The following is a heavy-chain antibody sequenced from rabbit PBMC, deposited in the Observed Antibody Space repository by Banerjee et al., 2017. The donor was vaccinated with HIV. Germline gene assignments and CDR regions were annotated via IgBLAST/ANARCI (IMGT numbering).Heavy chain of an antibody. V-gene: IGHV1S45*01. J-gene: IGHJ4*01. D-gene: IGHD6-1*01. Sequence: QEQLEESGGDLVKPEGSLTLTCTASGFSFSSSYWICWVRQAPGKGLEWIACIYAGSSGFTYYASWAKGRFTISKTSSTTVTLQMTSLTAADTATYFCSRDSGAGYGDADYFDLWGPGTLVTVS. CDR2: IYAGSSGFT. CDR1: GFSFSSSYW. CDR3: SRDSGAGYGDADYFDL.